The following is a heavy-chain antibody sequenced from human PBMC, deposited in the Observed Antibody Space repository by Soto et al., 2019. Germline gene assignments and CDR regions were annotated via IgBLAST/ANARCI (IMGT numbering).Heavy chain of an antibody. J-gene: IGHJ4*02. CDR2: IYSGGST. D-gene: IGHD1-1*01. CDR3: ARESRNRNFFDD. V-gene: IGHV3-53*01. CDR1: GFTVSSNY. Sequence: PGGSLRLSCAASGFTVSSNYMTWVRQAPGKGLEWVSVIYSGGSTYYADSVKGRFTISRDNSKNTLYLQMNSLRAVDTALYCCARESRNRNFFDDWGQGTLVTVSS.